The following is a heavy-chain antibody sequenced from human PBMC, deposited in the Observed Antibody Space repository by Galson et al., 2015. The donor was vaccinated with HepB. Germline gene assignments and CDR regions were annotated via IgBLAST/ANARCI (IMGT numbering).Heavy chain of an antibody. CDR2: ISAYNGNT. CDR1: GYTFTSYG. J-gene: IGHJ6*03. V-gene: IGHV1-18*01. CDR3: ARHRTVTTDYYYYMDV. Sequence: SVKVSCKASGYTFTSYGISWVRQAPGQGLGWMGWISAYNGNTNYAQKLQGRVTMTTDTSTSTAYMELRSLRSDDTAVYYCARHRTVTTDYYYYMDVWGKGTTVTVSS. D-gene: IGHD4-11*01.